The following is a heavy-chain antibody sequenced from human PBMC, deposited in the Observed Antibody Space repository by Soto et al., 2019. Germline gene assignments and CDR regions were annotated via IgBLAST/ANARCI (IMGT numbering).Heavy chain of an antibody. CDR3: ARVRARTTLETYFDY. CDR2: INHSGST. J-gene: IGHJ4*02. Sequence: FEGLSAPSDVDVGSMKGFKWSWIRPPPGKGLEWIGEINHSGSTNYNPSLKSRVTMSVDTSKNQFSLKLSSVTAADTAVYYCARVRARTTLETYFDYWGQGNLVTVS. D-gene: IGHD1-1*01. CDR1: VGSMKGFK. V-gene: IGHV4-34*01.